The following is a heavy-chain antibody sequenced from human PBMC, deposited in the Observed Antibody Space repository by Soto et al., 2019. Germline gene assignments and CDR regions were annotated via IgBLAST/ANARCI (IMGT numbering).Heavy chain of an antibody. V-gene: IGHV4-59*01. Sequence: SLTCTVSGGSISSYYWSWIRPPPGKGLEWIGYIYYSGSTNYNPSLTSRVTISGDTSKNQFSLKLSSVTAADTAVYYCARDRCNGCRCYTDYLGQGTLVTVAS. CDR2: IYYSGST. CDR1: GGSISSYY. CDR3: ARDRCNGCRCYTDY. D-gene: IGHD2-15*01. J-gene: IGHJ4*02.